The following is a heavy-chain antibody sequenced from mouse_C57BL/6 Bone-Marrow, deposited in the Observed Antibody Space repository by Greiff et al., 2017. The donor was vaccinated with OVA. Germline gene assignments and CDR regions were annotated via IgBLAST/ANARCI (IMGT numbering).Heavy chain of an antibody. V-gene: IGHV1-72*01. D-gene: IGHD1-1*01. CDR3: ARDYGRRGFAY. CDR2: FDPNSGGT. Sequence: QVQLQQPGAELVKPGASVKLSCKASGYTFTSFRMHWVKQRPGRGLEWIGRFDPNSGGTKYNEKFKSKATLTVDKPSRAAYMQLSSLTSEDSAVYDCARDYGRRGFAYWGQGTLVTVSA. CDR1: GYTFTSFR. J-gene: IGHJ3*01.